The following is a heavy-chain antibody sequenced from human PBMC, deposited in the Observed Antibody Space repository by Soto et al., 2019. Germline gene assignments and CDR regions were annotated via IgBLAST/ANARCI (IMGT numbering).Heavy chain of an antibody. Sequence: EVQLVESGGGLVKPGGSLRLSCAASGFTFSSYSMNWVRQAPGKGLEWVSSISSSSYIYYADSVKGRFTISRDNAKNSLYLQMNSLRAEDTAVYSCARDREGVGAGLFWGQGTMVTVSS. CDR2: ISSSSYI. J-gene: IGHJ3*01. CDR1: GFTFSSYS. V-gene: IGHV3-21*01. CDR3: ARDREGVGAGLF. D-gene: IGHD1-26*01.